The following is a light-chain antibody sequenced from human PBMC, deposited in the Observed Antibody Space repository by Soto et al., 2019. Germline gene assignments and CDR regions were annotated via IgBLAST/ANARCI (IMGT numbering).Light chain of an antibody. CDR3: SSYTSSILV. Sequence: QSALTQPASVSGSPGQSITISCTGTSRDVGAYNYVSWYQQYPGKAPKLMIYEVSNRPSGVSNRFSGSKSGNTASLTISGLQAEDEADYYCSSYTSSILVFGGGTKLTVL. J-gene: IGLJ3*02. CDR2: EVS. V-gene: IGLV2-14*01. CDR1: SRDVGAYNY.